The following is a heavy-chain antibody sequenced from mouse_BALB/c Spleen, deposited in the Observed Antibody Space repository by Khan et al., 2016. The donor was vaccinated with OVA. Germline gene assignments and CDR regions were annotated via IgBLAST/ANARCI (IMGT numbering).Heavy chain of an antibody. J-gene: IGHJ3*01. V-gene: IGHV1-80*01. D-gene: IGHD2-14*01. CDR1: GYAFSNYW. CDR2: IYPGDGDT. Sequence: QVQLQQSGAELVRPGSSVKISCKASGYAFSNYWMNWVKQRPGQGLEWIGQIYPGDGDTSFHGKFRGKATLTADKSSSTAYMQLSSLTSEDSAVYVCARSGYDYFAYWGQGTLVTVSA. CDR3: ARSGYDYFAY.